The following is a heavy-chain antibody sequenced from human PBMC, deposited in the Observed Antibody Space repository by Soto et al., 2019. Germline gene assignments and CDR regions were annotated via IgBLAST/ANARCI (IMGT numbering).Heavy chain of an antibody. V-gene: IGHV3-7*01. CDR2: IKQDGSEK. Sequence: EAQLVESGGGLVQPGGSLRVSCAVSGFTFSEYWMSWVRQAPGKGLEWVAKIKQDGSEKDYVDSVKGRFTISRDNANNSLYLHMYNLRVEDTAIYYCARGGRDAYDWFDPWGQRTLVTVSS. J-gene: IGHJ5*02. D-gene: IGHD3-16*01. CDR3: ARGGRDAYDWFDP. CDR1: GFTFSEYW.